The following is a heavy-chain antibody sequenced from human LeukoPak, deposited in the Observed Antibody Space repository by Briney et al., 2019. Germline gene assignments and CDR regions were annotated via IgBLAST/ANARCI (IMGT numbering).Heavy chain of an antibody. CDR2: IKSSSDTI. CDR1: GFMFNTYS. J-gene: IGHJ4*02. V-gene: IGHV3-48*02. D-gene: IGHD3-3*01. Sequence: GGSLRLSCAASGFMFNTYSMNWVRQAPGKGLECVSYIKSSSDTIYYADSVKGRFTISRDNAKNSLYLQMSSLRDEDTAVYFCVRSLEFDYWGQGTLVTVSS. CDR3: VRSLEFDY.